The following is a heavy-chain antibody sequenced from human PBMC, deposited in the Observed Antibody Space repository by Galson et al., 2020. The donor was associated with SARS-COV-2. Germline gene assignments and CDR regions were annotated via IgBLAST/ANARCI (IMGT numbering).Heavy chain of an antibody. J-gene: IGHJ4*02. D-gene: IGHD2-15*01. CDR2: IDWDDDK. CDR1: GFSLSTSGMC. CDR3: ARIRKDRSGAFDH. V-gene: IGHV2-70*01. Sequence: SDPTLVKPTQTLTLTCTFSGFSLSTSGMCVGWIRQPPGKALEWLALIDWDDDKYYSTSLKTRLTISKDTSKNQVVLTMANLDPVDTASYYCARIRKDRSGAFDHWGQGILVTVSS.